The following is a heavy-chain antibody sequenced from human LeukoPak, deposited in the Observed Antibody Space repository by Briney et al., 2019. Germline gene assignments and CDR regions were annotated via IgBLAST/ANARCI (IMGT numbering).Heavy chain of an antibody. CDR3: AKALPDGGSLDY. CDR2: ISGSGDKI. V-gene: IGHV3-23*01. CDR1: GFTFSSYA. Sequence: GGSLRLSCEASGFTFSSYAMSWVRQAPGKGLEWVSAISGSGDKIFYGDSVKGRFTISRDNSKNTLYLQMNSLRAEDTAVYYCAKALPDGGSLDYWGQGALVTVSS. J-gene: IGHJ4*02. D-gene: IGHD4-23*01.